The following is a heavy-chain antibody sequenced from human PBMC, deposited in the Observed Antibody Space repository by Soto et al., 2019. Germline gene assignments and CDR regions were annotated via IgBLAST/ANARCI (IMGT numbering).Heavy chain of an antibody. CDR1: GASIRSYH. J-gene: IGHJ5*02. V-gene: IGHV4-4*07. CDR2: IQHTGNT. CDR3: AKDVSSRRWFDP. Sequence: QVQLQESGPGLVKPSETLSLTCAVSGASIRSYHWSFLRQPAGKGLEWIGRIQHTGNTNYNPSLKSRVTMSAETSKNQISLKMTSVTAADTAVYFCAKDVSSRRWFDPWGQGVRVIVSS. D-gene: IGHD3-16*01.